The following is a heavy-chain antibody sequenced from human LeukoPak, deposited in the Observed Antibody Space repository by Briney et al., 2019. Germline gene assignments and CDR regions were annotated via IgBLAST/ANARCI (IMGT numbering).Heavy chain of an antibody. D-gene: IGHD2-21*01. CDR3: ATETGDSPDY. CDR1: GFTFSTFW. V-gene: IGHV3-23*01. CDR2: ISDSGGNT. J-gene: IGHJ4*02. Sequence: HPGGSLRLSCAASGFTFSTFWMHWVRQAPGKGLEWVSGISDSGGNTYHADSVKGRFTISRGNSKNTLYVQMNSLRVEDTAVYYCATETGDSPDYWGQGTLVTVSS.